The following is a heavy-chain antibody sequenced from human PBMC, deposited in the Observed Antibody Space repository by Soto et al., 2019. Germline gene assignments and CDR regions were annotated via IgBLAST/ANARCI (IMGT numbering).Heavy chain of an antibody. Sequence: GESLKISCKGSGYSFAGYWITWVRQKPGKGLEWMGRIDPSDSQTYYSPSFRGHVTISVTKSITTVYLQWSSLRASDTAMYYCARQIYDSDTGPNFQYYFDSWGQGTPVTVSS. V-gene: IGHV5-10-1*01. J-gene: IGHJ4*02. CDR2: IDPSDSQT. CDR1: GYSFAGYW. CDR3: ARQIYDSDTGPNFQYYFDS. D-gene: IGHD3-22*01.